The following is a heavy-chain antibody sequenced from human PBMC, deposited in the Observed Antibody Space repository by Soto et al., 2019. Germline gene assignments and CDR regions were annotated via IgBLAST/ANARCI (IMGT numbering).Heavy chain of an antibody. CDR3: ARHSSYCSSTSCYREDGMDV. D-gene: IGHD2-2*01. CDR1: GYSFTSYW. J-gene: IGHJ6*02. Sequence: PGESLKISCKGSGYSFTSYWISWVRQMPGKGLEWMGRIDPSDSYTNYSPSFQGHVTISADKSISTACLQWSSLKASDTAMYYCARHSSYCSSTSCYREDGMDVWGQGTTVTVSS. CDR2: IDPSDSYT. V-gene: IGHV5-10-1*01.